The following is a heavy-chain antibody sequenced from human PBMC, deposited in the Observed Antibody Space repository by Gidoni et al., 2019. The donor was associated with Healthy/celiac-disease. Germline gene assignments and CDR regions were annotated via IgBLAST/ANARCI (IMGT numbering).Heavy chain of an antibody. CDR2: IWYDGSNK. D-gene: IGHD2-2*01. V-gene: IGHV3-33*01. J-gene: IGHJ6*02. CDR3: ARDKGIGYCSSTSCRYSYGMDV. Sequence: QVQLVESGGGVVQPGRSLRLSCAASGFTFSSYGMHWVRQAPGKGLEWVAVIWYDGSNKYYADSVKGRFTISRDNSKNTLYLQMNSLRAEDTAVYYCARDKGIGYCSSTSCRYSYGMDVWGQGTTVTVSS. CDR1: GFTFSSYG.